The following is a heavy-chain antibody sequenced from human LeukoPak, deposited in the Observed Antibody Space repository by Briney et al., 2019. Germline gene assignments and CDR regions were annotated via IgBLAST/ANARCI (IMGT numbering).Heavy chain of an antibody. CDR3: ARKDTAMVKDY. D-gene: IGHD5-18*01. CDR2: INHSGST. V-gene: IGHV4-34*01. J-gene: IGHJ4*02. CDR1: GGSFSGYY. Sequence: SETLSLTCAVYGGSFSGYYWSWIRQPPGKGLEWIGEINHSGSTNYNPSLKSRVTISVDTSKNQLSLKLSSVTAADTAVYYCARKDTAMVKDYWGQGTLVTVSS.